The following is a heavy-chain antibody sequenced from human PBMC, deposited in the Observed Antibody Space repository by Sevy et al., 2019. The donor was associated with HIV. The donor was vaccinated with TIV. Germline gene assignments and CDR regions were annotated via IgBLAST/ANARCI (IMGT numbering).Heavy chain of an antibody. Sequence: ASVKVSCKASGYTFTNYAISWVRQAPGQGLEWMGWISGFNGDTKNPEKFQVRFTMTTDTCTKTAYMDLRSLRSDDTAVYYCVRGTTFYDLWTGGGYWGQGTLVTGSS. CDR1: GYTFTNYA. CDR2: ISGFNGDT. D-gene: IGHD3-3*01. CDR3: VRGTTFYDLWTGGGY. J-gene: IGHJ4*02. V-gene: IGHV1-18*01.